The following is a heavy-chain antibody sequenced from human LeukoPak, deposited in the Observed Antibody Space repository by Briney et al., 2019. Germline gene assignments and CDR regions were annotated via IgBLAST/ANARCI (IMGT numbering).Heavy chain of an antibody. CDR2: ISQSGTT. V-gene: IGHV4-34*01. CDR1: NGSFSNYY. Sequence: SETLSLTCAVNNGSFSNYYWTWIRQSPGKGQQWIGEISQSGTTNYNPSLKSRLTLSMDESKNHLSLTLTSVTAADTALYFCARGGGNYLFFCDRGRLDPWGQGTLVTVSS. CDR3: ARGGGNYLFFCDRGRLDP. J-gene: IGHJ5*02. D-gene: IGHD2-15*01.